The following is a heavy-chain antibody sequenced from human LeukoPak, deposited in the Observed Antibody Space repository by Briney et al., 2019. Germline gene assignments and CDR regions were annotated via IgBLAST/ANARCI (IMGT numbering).Heavy chain of an antibody. CDR2: IYYSGST. CDR3: ARLLSGADRYFDY. Sequence: PSETLSLTCTVSGGSISSSSYYWGWIRQPPGKGLEWIGSIYYSGSTYYNPSLKSRVTISVDTSKHQFSLKLSSVTAADTAVYYCARLLSGADRYFDYWGQGTLVTVSS. CDR1: GGSISSSSYY. J-gene: IGHJ4*02. D-gene: IGHD1-26*01. V-gene: IGHV4-39*01.